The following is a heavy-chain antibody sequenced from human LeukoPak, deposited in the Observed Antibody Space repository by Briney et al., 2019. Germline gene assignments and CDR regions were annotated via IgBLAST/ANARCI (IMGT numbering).Heavy chain of an antibody. CDR3: ARVGPYYDILTGTPPAVYFDY. V-gene: IGHV4-59*01. Sequence: SETLSLTCTVSGGSISSYYWSWIRQPPGKGLEWIGYIYYSGSTNYNPSLKSRVTISVDTSKNQFSLKLSSVTAADRAVYYCARVGPYYDILTGTPPAVYFDYWGQGTLVTVSS. J-gene: IGHJ4*02. CDR1: GGSISSYY. CDR2: IYYSGST. D-gene: IGHD3-9*01.